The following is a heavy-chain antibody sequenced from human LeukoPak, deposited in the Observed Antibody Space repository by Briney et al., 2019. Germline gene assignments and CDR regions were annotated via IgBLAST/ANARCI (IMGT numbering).Heavy chain of an antibody. CDR2: INPNSGGT. J-gene: IGHJ4*02. V-gene: IGHV1-2*02. CDR3: ARDQGSGSYANY. D-gene: IGHD1-26*01. CDR1: GYTFTGYY. Sequence: ASVTVSCKASGYTFTGYYMHWVRQAPGQGLEWMGWINPNSGGTNYAQKFQGRVTMTRDTSISTAYMELSRLRSDDTAVYYCARDQGSGSYANYWGQGTLVTVSS.